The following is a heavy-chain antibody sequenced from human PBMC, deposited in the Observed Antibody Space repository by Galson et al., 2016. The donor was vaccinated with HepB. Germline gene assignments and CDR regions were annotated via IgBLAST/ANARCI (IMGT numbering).Heavy chain of an antibody. CDR3: VRDDRIAAAGNYFEF. J-gene: IGHJ4*02. Sequence: SVKASCKASGYIFTNYAIHWVRQAPGQRLEWMGWINAGQGYTKYSQKFQGRVTITRDTSATTAHMELSSLRSEDTAVYYCVRDDRIAAAGNYFEFWGQGTLVTVSS. V-gene: IGHV1-3*01. CDR2: INAGQGYT. CDR1: GYIFTNYA. D-gene: IGHD6-13*01.